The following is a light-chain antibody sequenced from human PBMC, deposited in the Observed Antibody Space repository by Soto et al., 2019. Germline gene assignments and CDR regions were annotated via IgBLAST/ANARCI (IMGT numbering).Light chain of an antibody. V-gene: IGKV1-39*01. J-gene: IGKJ2*01. Sequence: DLPMTQSPSSLSASVGDRLTITCRASQSITSYLNWYQQKPGKAPKLLIYAASSLRSGVPSRFSGSGSGTDFTLTISSLQPEDFATYYCQQSYSAPYTFGRGTKLEIK. CDR1: QSITSY. CDR2: AAS. CDR3: QQSYSAPYT.